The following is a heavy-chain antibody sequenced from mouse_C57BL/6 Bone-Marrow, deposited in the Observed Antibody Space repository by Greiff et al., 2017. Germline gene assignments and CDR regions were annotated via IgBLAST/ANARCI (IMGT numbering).Heavy chain of an antibody. CDR1: GYTFHSYW. CDR2: IDPSDSYT. Sequence: QVQLQQPGAALVMPGASVKLSCQASGYTFHSYWMHWVKQRPGQGLEWIGEIDPSDSYTNYNQKFKGKSTLPVDKSSSPADMQLSSLTSEDSAVYYGARENYYGSSYDWYFDVWGTGTTVTVSS. J-gene: IGHJ1*03. V-gene: IGHV1-69*01. CDR3: ARENYYGSSYDWYFDV. D-gene: IGHD1-1*01.